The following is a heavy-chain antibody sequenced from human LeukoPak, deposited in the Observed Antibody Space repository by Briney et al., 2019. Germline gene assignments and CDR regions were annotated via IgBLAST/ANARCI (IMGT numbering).Heavy chain of an antibody. J-gene: IGHJ4*02. D-gene: IGHD2-15*01. CDR2: INHSGST. V-gene: IGHV4-34*01. Sequence: SETLSLTCAVYGGSFSGYYWSWIRQTPGRGLEWIGEINHSGSTNYNPSLKSRVTISVDTSKNQFSLKLSSVTAADTAVYYCARVVGSIDDYWGQGTLVTVSS. CDR3: ARVVGSIDDY. CDR1: GGSFSGYY.